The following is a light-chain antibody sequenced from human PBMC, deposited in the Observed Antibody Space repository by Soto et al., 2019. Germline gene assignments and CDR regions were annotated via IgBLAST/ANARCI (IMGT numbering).Light chain of an antibody. Sequence: EIVMTQSPATLSVSPGEVATLSCRASQSVGSDLAWYQQKPGQPPRLVIYGASTRATGFSARFSGSGSGTEFTLTISSLQSEDLAVYYGQQFYYWPWTFGQGTKLEIK. V-gene: IGKV3-15*01. CDR1: QSVGSD. CDR2: GAS. J-gene: IGKJ1*01. CDR3: QQFYYWPWT.